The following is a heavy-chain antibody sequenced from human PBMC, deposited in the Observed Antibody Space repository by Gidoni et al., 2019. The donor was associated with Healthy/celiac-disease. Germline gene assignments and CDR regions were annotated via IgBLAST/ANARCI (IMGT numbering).Heavy chain of an antibody. CDR1: GGSFSGYY. CDR2: INHSGST. Sequence: QVQLQQWGAGLLKPSETLSLTCAVYGGSFSGYYWSWIRQPPGKGLEWIGEINHSGSTTYNPSLKSRVTISVDTAKNQFSLKLSSVTAADTAVYYCASADVLLWFGELDVWGQGTTVTVSS. J-gene: IGHJ6*02. D-gene: IGHD3-10*01. CDR3: ASADVLLWFGELDV. V-gene: IGHV4-34*01.